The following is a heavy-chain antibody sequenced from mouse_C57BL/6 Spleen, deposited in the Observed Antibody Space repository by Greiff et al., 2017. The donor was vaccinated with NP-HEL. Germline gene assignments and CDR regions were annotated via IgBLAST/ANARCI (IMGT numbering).Heavy chain of an antibody. CDR2: ISFGCSNI. CDR3: ARAYYSNYAYYFDY. CDR1: GFTFSDYG. D-gene: IGHD2-5*01. Sequence: EVKLMESGGGLVKPGGSLKLSCAASGFTFSDYGMHWVRQAPEKGLEWVAYISFGCSNIYYPDTVTGRFTISRDNAKNILFLQSTSLRTKDTAVYYCARAYYSNYAYYFDYWGQGTTLTVSS. V-gene: IGHV5-17*01. J-gene: IGHJ2*01.